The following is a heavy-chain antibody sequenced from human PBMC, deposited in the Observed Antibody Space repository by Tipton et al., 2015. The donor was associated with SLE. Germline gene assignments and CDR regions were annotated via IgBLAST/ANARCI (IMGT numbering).Heavy chain of an antibody. J-gene: IGHJ3*02. CDR3: AKSRKANWDAFDI. Sequence: SLRLSCAASGFTFSTYNMNWVRQAPGKGLEWVSSISSSSSYIYYADSVKGRFTISRDNAKNSLYLQMNSLRAEDMALYYCAKSRKANWDAFDIWGQGTMVTVSS. CDR2: ISSSSSYI. CDR1: GFTFSTYN. V-gene: IGHV3-21*04. D-gene: IGHD7-27*01.